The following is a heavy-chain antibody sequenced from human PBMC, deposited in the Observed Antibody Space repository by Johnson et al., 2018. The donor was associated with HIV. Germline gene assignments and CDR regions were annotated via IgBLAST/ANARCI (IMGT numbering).Heavy chain of an antibody. Sequence: VQLVESGGGLVKPGGSLRLSCAASGFTFSNYAMHWVRQAPGKGLEWVGRIKSKTDGGTTDYAAPVKGRLTISRDDSKNTLYLQMNSLKTEDTAVYYCTTDMEQHQLAYDAFDIWGQGTMVTVSS. V-gene: IGHV3-15*01. CDR3: TTDMEQHQLAYDAFDI. CDR2: IKSKTDGGTT. CDR1: GFTFSNYA. J-gene: IGHJ3*02. D-gene: IGHD6-13*01.